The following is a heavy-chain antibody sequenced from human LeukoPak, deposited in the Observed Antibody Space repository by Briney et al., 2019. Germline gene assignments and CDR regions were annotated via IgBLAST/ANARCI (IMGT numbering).Heavy chain of an antibody. CDR3: ARDTRMSSGYHYFDL. J-gene: IGHJ4*02. CDR2: IYDSGCT. D-gene: IGHD3-22*01. CDR1: GGSIRSSYYY. V-gene: IGHV4-39*02. Sequence: SETLSLTCTVSGGSIRSSYYYWGWIRQPPGKGLEWIGSIYDSGCTYYNPSLKSRVTISVDTSKNQFPLKLNSVTAADTAVYYCARDTRMSSGYHYFDLWGQGTLVTVSS.